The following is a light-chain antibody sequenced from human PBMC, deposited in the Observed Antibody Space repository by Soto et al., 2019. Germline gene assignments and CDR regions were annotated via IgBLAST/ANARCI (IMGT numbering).Light chain of an antibody. CDR3: CSYAGSSTP. CDR2: EGS. J-gene: IGLJ3*02. V-gene: IGLV2-23*01. CDR1: SSDVGSYNL. Sequence: QSALTQPASVSGSPGQSITISCTGTSSDVGSYNLVSWYQQHPGKAPKLMIYEGSKRPSGVSNRFSGSKPGNTASLTISGLQAEDEADYYCCSYAGSSTPFGGGTKLTVL.